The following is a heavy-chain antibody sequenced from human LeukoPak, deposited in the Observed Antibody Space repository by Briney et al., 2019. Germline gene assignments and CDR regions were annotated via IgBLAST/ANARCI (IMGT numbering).Heavy chain of an antibody. J-gene: IGHJ4*02. Sequence: GGSLRLSCAAPGFSFRRYWKNWVRQAPGKGLEWVAKIKQDESEKYYVDSVKGRFTISRDNAKNSLYLQMNSLRAEDTAVYYCARDGSRGGDNDNWGQGTLVTVSS. D-gene: IGHD4-17*01. CDR1: GFSFRRYW. CDR3: ARDGSRGGDNDN. CDR2: IKQDESEK. V-gene: IGHV3-7*03.